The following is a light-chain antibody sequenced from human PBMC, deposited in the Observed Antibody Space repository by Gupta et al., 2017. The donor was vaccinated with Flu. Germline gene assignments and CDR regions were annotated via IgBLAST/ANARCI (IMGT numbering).Light chain of an antibody. CDR1: QSINTNY. CDR2: STS. CDR3: QQYDNSQHT. Sequence: GERVTLSCRASQSINTNYLAWYQQKPGQAPRLLIFSTSSRATGIPDRFSGSGSGTDFTLTINRLEPEDFALYYCQQYDNSQHTFGQGTKLQIK. J-gene: IGKJ2*01. V-gene: IGKV3-20*01.